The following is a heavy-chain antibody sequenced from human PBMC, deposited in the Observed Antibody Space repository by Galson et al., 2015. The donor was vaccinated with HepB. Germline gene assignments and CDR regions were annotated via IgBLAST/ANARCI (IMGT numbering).Heavy chain of an antibody. J-gene: IGHJ6*02. Sequence: SRRLCCAASGFSFSSYPMHWVRQAPGKGLECVSAISSNGGGIYYANSVKGRFTISRDNSKNTLYLQMGSLRAEDMAVYYCARDLGGELLIYGMDVWGQGTTVTVSS. CDR1: GFSFSSYP. D-gene: IGHD1-26*01. CDR3: ARDLGGELLIYGMDV. CDR2: ISSNGGGI. V-gene: IGHV3-64*01.